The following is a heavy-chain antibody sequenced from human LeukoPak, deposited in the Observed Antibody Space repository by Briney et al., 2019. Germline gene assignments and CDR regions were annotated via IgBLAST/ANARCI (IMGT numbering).Heavy chain of an antibody. V-gene: IGHV1-69*05. Sequence: SVKVSCKASGGTFSSYAISWMRQAPGQGLEWMGGIIPIFGTANYAQKFQGRVTITTDESTSTAYMELSSLRSEDTAVYYCARVEEAVEVGWFDPWGQGTLVTVSS. D-gene: IGHD6-19*01. J-gene: IGHJ5*02. CDR3: ARVEEAVEVGWFDP. CDR2: IIPIFGTA. CDR1: GGTFSSYA.